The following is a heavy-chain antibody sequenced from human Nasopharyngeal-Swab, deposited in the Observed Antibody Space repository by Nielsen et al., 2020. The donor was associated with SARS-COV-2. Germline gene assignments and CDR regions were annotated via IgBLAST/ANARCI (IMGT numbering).Heavy chain of an antibody. CDR2: TTDSGDTT. D-gene: IGHD2-15*01. Sequence: GGSLRLSCAASGFSFSNFVMCWVRQTPGKGLEWVSCTTDSGDTTYYADSVKGRFTISRDNSRSTLFLQMSSLRAEDTAVYYCAKDSGLAVVAAATPAYYWGQGTLVIVSS. CDR3: AKDSGLAVVAAATPAYY. V-gene: IGHV3-23*01. J-gene: IGHJ4*02. CDR1: GFSFSNFV.